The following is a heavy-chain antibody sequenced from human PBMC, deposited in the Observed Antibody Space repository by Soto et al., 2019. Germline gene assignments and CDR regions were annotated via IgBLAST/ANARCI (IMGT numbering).Heavy chain of an antibody. D-gene: IGHD6-19*01. J-gene: IGHJ3*02. V-gene: IGHV4-59*01. CDR3: ARGGGWYRTGAFDI. CDR1: GGSISSYY. CDR2: IYYSGST. Sequence: QVQLQESGPGLVKPSETLSLTCTVSGGSISSYYWSWIRQPPGKGLEWIGYIYYSGSTNYNPSLKSRVTISVDTSKNQFSLKLSSVTAADTAVYYCARGGGWYRTGAFDIWGQGTMVTVSS.